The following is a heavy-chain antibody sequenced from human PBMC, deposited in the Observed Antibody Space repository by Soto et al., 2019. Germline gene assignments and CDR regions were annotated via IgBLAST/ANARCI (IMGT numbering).Heavy chain of an antibody. V-gene: IGHV1-18*01. CDR2: ISAYNGNT. CDR1: GYTFTSYG. D-gene: IGHD6-19*01. Sequence: EASVKVSCKASGYTFTSYGISWVRQAPGQGLEWMGWISAYNGNTNYAQKLQGRVTMTTDTSTSTAYMELRSLRSDDTAVYYCARDLAVAGTGDYYYYYGMDVWGQGTTVTVSS. CDR3: ARDLAVAGTGDYYYYYGMDV. J-gene: IGHJ6*02.